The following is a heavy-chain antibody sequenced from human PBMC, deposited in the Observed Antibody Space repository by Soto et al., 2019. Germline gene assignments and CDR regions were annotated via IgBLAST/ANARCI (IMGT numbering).Heavy chain of an antibody. J-gene: IGHJ6*02. CDR3: ANDGSGWYSVYYYYGMDV. D-gene: IGHD6-19*01. CDR2: ISYDGSNK. Sequence: GGSLRLSCAASGFTFSSYGMHWVRQAPGKGLEWVAVISYDGSNKYYADSVKGRFTISRDNSKNTLYLQMNSLRAEDTAVYYCANDGSGWYSVYYYYGMDVWGQGTTVTVSS. CDR1: GFTFSSYG. V-gene: IGHV3-30*18.